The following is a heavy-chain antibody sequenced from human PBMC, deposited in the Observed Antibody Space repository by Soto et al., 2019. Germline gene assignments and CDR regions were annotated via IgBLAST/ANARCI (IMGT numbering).Heavy chain of an antibody. V-gene: IGHV3-53*02. Sequence: EVQLVETGGGLIQPGGSLRLSCAASGFTVSSNYMSWVRQAPGKGLEWVAVIYSGGSTYYADSVKGRFTISRDNSKNTLYLQMNSLRAEDTAVYYCARQYYYGSGSYYYLYYFDYWGQGTLVIVSS. D-gene: IGHD3-10*01. CDR2: IYSGGST. J-gene: IGHJ4*02. CDR1: GFTVSSNY. CDR3: ARQYYYGSGSYYYLYYFDY.